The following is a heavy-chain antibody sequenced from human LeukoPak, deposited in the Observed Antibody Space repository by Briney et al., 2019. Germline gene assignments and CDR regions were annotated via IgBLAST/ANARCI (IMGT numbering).Heavy chain of an antibody. Sequence: SETPSLTCTVSGGSISSGDYYWSWIRQPPGKGLEWIGYIYYSGSTYYNPSLKSRVTISVDTSKSQFSLKLSSVTAADTAVYYCARGKTYDYVWGSYRYRNWFDPWSQGTLVTVSS. CDR3: ARGKTYDYVWGSYRYRNWFDP. D-gene: IGHD3-16*02. CDR1: GGSISSGDYY. J-gene: IGHJ5*02. V-gene: IGHV4-30-4*01. CDR2: IYYSGST.